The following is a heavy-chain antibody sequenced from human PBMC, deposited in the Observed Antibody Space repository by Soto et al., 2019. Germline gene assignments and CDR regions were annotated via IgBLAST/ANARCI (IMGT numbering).Heavy chain of an antibody. Sequence: QVQLQQSGPGLVKPSQTLSLTCVGSGDTVSSNSVAWNWVRQSPSRGLEWLGRTYYRSRWYSDYAVSVRSRIDINADTSNTQDSPQLNSVTPEDTAVYYCARSEEDSDYYYYGMDVWGQGTTVTVSS. CDR2: TYYRSRWYS. J-gene: IGHJ6*02. CDR3: ARSEEDSDYYYYGMDV. V-gene: IGHV6-1*01. CDR1: GDTVSSNSVA. D-gene: IGHD2-15*01.